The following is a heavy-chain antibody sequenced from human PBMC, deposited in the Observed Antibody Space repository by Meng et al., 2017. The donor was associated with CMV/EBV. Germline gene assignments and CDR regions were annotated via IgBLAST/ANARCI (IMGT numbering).Heavy chain of an antibody. V-gene: IGHV3-30*02. CDR2: IRHDGTTK. CDR3: AKDQLLFGGPNAYFDD. D-gene: IGHD3-16*01. J-gene: IGHJ4*02. CDR1: GFTFDTHG. Sequence: GESLKISCAASGFTFDTHGMHWVRQAPGKGLEWVAFIRHDGTTKFYGDSVKGRFTISRDNSKNTLYLQMNSLRAEETAVYYCAKDQLLFGGPNAYFDDWGQGTPVTVSS.